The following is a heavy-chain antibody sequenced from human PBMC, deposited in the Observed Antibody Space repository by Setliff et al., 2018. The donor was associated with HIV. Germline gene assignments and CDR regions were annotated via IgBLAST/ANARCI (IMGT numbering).Heavy chain of an antibody. J-gene: IGHJ4*02. CDR3: ASEFQLGTDTPEIDY. CDR2: IYYSGST. V-gene: IGHV4-59*01. D-gene: IGHD7-27*01. Sequence: SETLSLTCTVSGDPISTYYWSWVRKPPGKGLEWIGHIYYSGSTDYNPSLKSRVTISLDTSKNQFSLKLTSVTAADTAVYYCASEFQLGTDTPEIDYWGQGTLVTVSS. CDR1: GDPISTYY.